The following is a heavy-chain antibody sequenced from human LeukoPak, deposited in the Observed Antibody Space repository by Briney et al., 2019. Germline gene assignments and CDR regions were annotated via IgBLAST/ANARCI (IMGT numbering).Heavy chain of an antibody. CDR1: GYTFTGYY. CDR2: MNPNSGNT. V-gene: IGHV1-8*02. D-gene: IGHD3-22*01. CDR3: ARVRAYYDSSEAY. Sequence: ASVKVSCKASGYTFTGYYMHWVRQAPGQGLEWMGWMNPNSGNTGYAQKFQGRVTMTRNTSITTAYMELSSLRSEDTAVYYCARVRAYYDSSEAYWGQGTLVTVSS. J-gene: IGHJ4*02.